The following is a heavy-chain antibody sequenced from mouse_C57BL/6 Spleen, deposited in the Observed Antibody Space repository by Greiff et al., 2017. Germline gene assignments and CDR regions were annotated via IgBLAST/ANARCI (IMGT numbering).Heavy chain of an antibody. CDR1: GYAFSSYW. CDR3: ARSVGGYAMDG. J-gene: IGHJ4*01. V-gene: IGHV1-80*01. Sequence: QVQLKQSGAELVKPGASVKISCKASGYAFSSYWMNWVKQRPGKGLEWIGQIYPGDGDTNYTGKFKGKATLTADKSSSTTYMQLRGLTSADSAFYFSARSVGGYAMDGWGKGTSVTVSS. D-gene: IGHD1-3*01. CDR2: IYPGDGDT.